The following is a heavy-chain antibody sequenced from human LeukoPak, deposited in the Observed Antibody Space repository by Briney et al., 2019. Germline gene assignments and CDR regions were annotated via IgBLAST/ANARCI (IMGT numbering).Heavy chain of an antibody. CDR1: GYTFTSYY. D-gene: IGHD1-26*01. CDR3: ARDGASGGATTNPNFDY. J-gene: IGHJ4*02. CDR2: INPSGGST. V-gene: IGHV1-46*01. Sequence: ASVKVSCKASGYTFTSYYMHWVRQALGQGLEWMGIINPSGGSTSYAQKFQGRVTMTRDMSTSTVYMELSSLRSEDTAVYYCARDGASGGATTNPNFDYWGQGTLVTVSS.